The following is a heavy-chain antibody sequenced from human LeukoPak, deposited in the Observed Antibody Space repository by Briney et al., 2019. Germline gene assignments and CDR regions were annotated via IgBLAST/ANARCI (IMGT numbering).Heavy chain of an antibody. Sequence: PGGSLRLSCAASGFTFSRYWMSWARQAPGKGLEWVAVISYDGSNKYYADSVKGRFTISRDNSKNTLYVQMNSLRGEDTAVYYCARGKPNSSSWHNWFDPWGQGTLVTVSS. J-gene: IGHJ5*02. D-gene: IGHD6-13*01. CDR2: ISYDGSNK. CDR1: GFTFSRYW. V-gene: IGHV3-30*03. CDR3: ARGKPNSSSWHNWFDP.